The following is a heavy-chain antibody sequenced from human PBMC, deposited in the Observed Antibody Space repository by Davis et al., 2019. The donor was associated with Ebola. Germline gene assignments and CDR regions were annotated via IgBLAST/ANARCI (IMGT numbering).Heavy chain of an antibody. CDR2: ISSNGGST. CDR1: GFTFSSYA. Sequence: GESLKISCAASGFTFSSYAMHWVRQAPGKGLEYVSGISSNGGSTYYANPVKGRFTISRDNSKNTLYLQMGSLRAEDMAVYHCARDSRIQGSSGYYYHWYFDLWGRGTLVTVSS. D-gene: IGHD3-22*01. CDR3: ARDSRIQGSSGYYYHWYFDL. V-gene: IGHV3-64*01. J-gene: IGHJ2*01.